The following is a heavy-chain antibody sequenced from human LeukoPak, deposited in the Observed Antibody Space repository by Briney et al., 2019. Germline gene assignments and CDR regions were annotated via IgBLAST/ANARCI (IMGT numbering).Heavy chain of an antibody. CDR1: GYSFTSYW. CDR2: IYPGDSDS. D-gene: IGHD3-22*01. CDR3: ARAYDSSGRKFDY. Sequence: GESLKISCKGSGYSFTSYWIGWVRQMPGGGLEWMGVIYPGDSDSRYSPSFLGQVTISADRSITTAYLQWSSLQASDTAMYYCARAYDSSGRKFDYWGQGTLVTVPS. J-gene: IGHJ4*02. V-gene: IGHV5-51*01.